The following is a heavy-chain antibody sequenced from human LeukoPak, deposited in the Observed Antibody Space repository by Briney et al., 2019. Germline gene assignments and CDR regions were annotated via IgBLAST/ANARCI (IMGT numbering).Heavy chain of an antibody. CDR3: AEYTSSSAYFDH. J-gene: IGHJ4*02. CDR2: IYYSGNT. Sequence: SETLSLTCIVSGGSISSSSYHCGWIRQPPGKGLEWIGNIYYSGNTYYNPSLKSRVTMSVDTSKNQFSLRVTSVTAADTAVYYCAEYTSSSAYFDHWGQGTLVTVSS. D-gene: IGHD6-6*01. CDR1: GGSISSSSYH. V-gene: IGHV4-39*01.